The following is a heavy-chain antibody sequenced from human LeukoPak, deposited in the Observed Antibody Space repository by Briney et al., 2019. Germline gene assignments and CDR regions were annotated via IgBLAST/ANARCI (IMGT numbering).Heavy chain of an antibody. D-gene: IGHD3-10*01. CDR2: IYSGGRT. CDR3: ARLGSDAFDI. V-gene: IGHV3-53*01. CDR1: GLTFRNKY. Sequence: PGGSLRLSCAAPGLTFRNKYMSWVRQAPGKGLEWVAAIYSGGRTYYADSVAGRFTISIDNSKNTLYLQRDSQRAKDTAAYYCARLGSDAFDIWGQGTMVTVSS. J-gene: IGHJ3*02.